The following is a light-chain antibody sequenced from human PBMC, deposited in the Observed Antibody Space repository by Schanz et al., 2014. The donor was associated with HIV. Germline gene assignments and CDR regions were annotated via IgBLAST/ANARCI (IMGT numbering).Light chain of an antibody. J-gene: IGLJ2*01. CDR3: SSYTSSSTLDVV. CDR1: SSDVGGYNY. V-gene: IGLV2-14*03. Sequence: QSALTQPASVSGSPGQSITISCTGTSSDVGGYNYVSWYQQHPDKVPKLMIYDVSNRPSGVSNRFSGSKSGNTASLTISELRAEDEADYYCSSYTSSSTLDVVFGGGTKLTVL. CDR2: DVS.